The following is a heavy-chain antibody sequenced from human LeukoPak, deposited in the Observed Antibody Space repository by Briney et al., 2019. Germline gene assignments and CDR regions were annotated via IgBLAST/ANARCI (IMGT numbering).Heavy chain of an antibody. CDR2: IWYDGSNK. V-gene: IGHV3-33*06. Sequence: GRSLRLSCVASGFTFSSYGMHWVRQAPGKGLEWAAVIWYDGSNKYYADSVKGRFTISRDNSENTLYLQMNSLRAEDTAIYYCAKDYYDTSGYHGSAGYFDYWGQGTLVTVSS. D-gene: IGHD3-22*01. J-gene: IGHJ4*02. CDR1: GFTFSSYG. CDR3: AKDYYDTSGYHGSAGYFDY.